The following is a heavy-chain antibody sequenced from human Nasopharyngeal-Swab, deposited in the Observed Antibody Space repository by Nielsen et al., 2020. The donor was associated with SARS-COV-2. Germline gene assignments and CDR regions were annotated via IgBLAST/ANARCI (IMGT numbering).Heavy chain of an antibody. CDR3: ARDQGHGVDV. V-gene: IGHV4-59*12. Sequence: SETLSLTCTVSGGSISSYYWSWIRQPPGKGLEWIGYIYYSGSTNYNPSLKSRVTISVDRSKNQFSLKLSSVTAADTAVYYCARDQGHGVDVWGQGTTVTVSS. J-gene: IGHJ6*02. CDR1: GGSISSYY. CDR2: IYYSGST.